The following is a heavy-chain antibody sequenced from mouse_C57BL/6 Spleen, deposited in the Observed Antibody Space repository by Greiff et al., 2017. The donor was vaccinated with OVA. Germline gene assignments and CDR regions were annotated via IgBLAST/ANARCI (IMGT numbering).Heavy chain of an antibody. Sequence: VQLQQSGPELVKPGASVKLSCKASGYTFTSYDINWVKQRPGQGLEWIGWIYPRDGSTKYNEKFKGKATLTVDTSSSTAYMELHSLTSEDSAVYFCARSGTTVGWYFDVWGTGTTGTVSS. CDR3: ARSGTTVGWYFDV. V-gene: IGHV1-85*01. J-gene: IGHJ1*03. D-gene: IGHD1-1*01. CDR2: IYPRDGST. CDR1: GYTFTSYD.